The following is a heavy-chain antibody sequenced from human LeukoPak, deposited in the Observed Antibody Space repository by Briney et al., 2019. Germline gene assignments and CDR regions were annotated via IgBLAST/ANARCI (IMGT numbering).Heavy chain of an antibody. D-gene: IGHD5-12*01. CDR2: IIPILGIT. J-gene: IGHJ4*02. V-gene: IGHV1-69*04. CDR1: GGTFSSYG. Sequence: SVKVSCKASGGTFSSYGISWVRQAPGQGLEWMGRIIPILGITNYAQNFQGRVTITADKSTTTAYMELSSLRSEDTAVYFCARALDIVATITPIDYWGQGTLVTVSS. CDR3: ARALDIVATITPIDY.